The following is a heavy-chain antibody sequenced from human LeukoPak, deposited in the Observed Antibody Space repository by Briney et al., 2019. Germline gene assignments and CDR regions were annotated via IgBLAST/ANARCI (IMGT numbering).Heavy chain of an antibody. CDR2: IYSGGST. V-gene: IGHV3-66*01. CDR3: ARRYYYGSGSGFDY. J-gene: IGHJ4*02. Sequence: GGSLRLSCAASGFTVSSNYMSWVRQAPGKGLEWVSVIYSGGSTYYADSVKGRFTTSRDNSKNTLYLQMNSLRAEDTAVYYCARRYYYGSGSGFDYWGQGTLVTVSS. D-gene: IGHD3-10*01. CDR1: GFTVSSNY.